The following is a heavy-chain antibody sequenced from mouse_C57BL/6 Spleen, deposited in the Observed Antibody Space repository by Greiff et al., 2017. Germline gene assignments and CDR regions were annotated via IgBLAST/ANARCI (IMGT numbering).Heavy chain of an antibody. J-gene: IGHJ2*01. CDR3: ARPYDGFCDY. D-gene: IGHD2-3*01. V-gene: IGHV5-17*01. Sequence: EVNLVESGGGLVKPGGSLKLSCAASGFTFSDYGMHWVRQAPEKGLEWVAYISSGSSTIYYADTVKGRFTISRDNAKNTLFLQMTSLRSEDTAMYYCARPYDGFCDYWGQGTTLTVSS. CDR2: ISSGSSTI. CDR1: GFTFSDYG.